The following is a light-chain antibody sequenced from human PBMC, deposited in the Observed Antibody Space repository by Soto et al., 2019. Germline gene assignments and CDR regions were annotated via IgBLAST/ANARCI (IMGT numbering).Light chain of an antibody. CDR3: QQANSFPLT. CDR1: QGINNW. Sequence: DIQMTQSPSSVSASVGARVTISCRASQGINNWLAWYQQKPGKAPKLLIYTTSNLQSGAPSRFRGSRSGTAFTLTISSLQPEDSATHYCQQANSFPLTFGGGTKVEVK. V-gene: IGKV1D-12*01. J-gene: IGKJ4*01. CDR2: TTS.